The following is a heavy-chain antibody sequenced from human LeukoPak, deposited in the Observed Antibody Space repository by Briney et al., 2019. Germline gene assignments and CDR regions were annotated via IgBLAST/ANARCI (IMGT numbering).Heavy chain of an antibody. CDR3: ARDFGETTTGYYYYYGMDV. CDR1: GFTFSSYS. J-gene: IGHJ6*02. V-gene: IGHV3-21*01. Sequence: GGSLRLSCAASGFTFSSYSMNWVRQAPGKGLEWVSSISSSSSYIYYADSVKGRFTISRDNAKNSLYLQMNSLRAEYTAVYYCARDFGETTTGYYYYYGMDVWGQGTTVTVSS. D-gene: IGHD3-10*01. CDR2: ISSSSSYI.